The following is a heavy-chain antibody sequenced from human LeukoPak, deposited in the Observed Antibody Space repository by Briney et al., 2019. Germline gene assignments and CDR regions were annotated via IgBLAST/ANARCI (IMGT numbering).Heavy chain of an antibody. Sequence: SETLSLTCSVSGGSTSGSYWSWIRQPPGKGLQWIGYIHYTGSTNYNPSLKSRVTISIDTPKNQVSLRVTSVAAADTAVYYCARTGYGRDYYGMDVWGQGTTVTVSS. J-gene: IGHJ6*02. CDR3: ARTGYGRDYYGMDV. CDR2: IHYTGST. CDR1: GGSTSGSY. D-gene: IGHD1-26*01. V-gene: IGHV4-59*01.